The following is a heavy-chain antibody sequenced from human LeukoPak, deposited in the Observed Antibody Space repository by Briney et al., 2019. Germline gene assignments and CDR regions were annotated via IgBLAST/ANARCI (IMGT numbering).Heavy chain of an antibody. Sequence: SETLSLTCTVSGGSISSYYWNWMRQPPGKGLEWIGYIYYSGSTNYNPSLKSRVTMSVDTSKNQFSLKLSSVTAADTAVYYCARGRCSSTSCYSPNWFDPWGQGTLVTVSS. CDR1: GGSISSYY. J-gene: IGHJ5*02. D-gene: IGHD2-2*01. CDR3: ARGRCSSTSCYSPNWFDP. V-gene: IGHV4-59*01. CDR2: IYYSGST.